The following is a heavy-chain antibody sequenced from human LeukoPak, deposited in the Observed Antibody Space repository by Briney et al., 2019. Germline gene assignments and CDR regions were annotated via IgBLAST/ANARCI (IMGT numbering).Heavy chain of an antibody. CDR2: VYFDGST. Sequence: SETLCLTCSVSGGSVTSGTYHWGWIRQPPGKGLEWIGSVYFDGSTHYNPSLQSRLTISVDTSKNQFSLRLSSVTAADTALYYCARDHYYDGRGRFDPWGQGTLVTVSS. J-gene: IGHJ5*02. CDR1: GGSVTSGTYH. D-gene: IGHD3-16*01. CDR3: ARDHYYDGRGRFDP. V-gene: IGHV4-39*07.